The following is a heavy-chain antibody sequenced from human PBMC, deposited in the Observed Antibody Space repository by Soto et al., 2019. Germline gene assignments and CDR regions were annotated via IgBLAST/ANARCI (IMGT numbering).Heavy chain of an antibody. V-gene: IGHV1-69*06. CDR1: RGSFRNHA. Sequence: VPCKASRGSFRNHAISWVRRAPGQGLGWRGGRIHIFGSPMYAQEFKGRVTITVDKSVSTLYMELSSLRSEHTAVYSCALGDKREGYNSGTYPYSYTSTHVSCQGTTVTVSS. CDR3: ALGDKREGYNSGTYPYSYTSTHV. J-gene: IGHJ6*02. CDR2: RIHIFGSP. D-gene: IGHD3-22*01.